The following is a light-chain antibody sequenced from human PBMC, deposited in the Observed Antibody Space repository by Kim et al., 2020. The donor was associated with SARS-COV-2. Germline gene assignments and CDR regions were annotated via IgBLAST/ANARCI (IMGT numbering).Light chain of an antibody. Sequence: SYELTQPPSVSVSPGQTASITCSGDKLGDKYACWYQQKPGQSPVLVIYQDSKRPSGIPERFSGSNSGNTATLTMSGTQAMDEADYYCQAWDSSTPVFGTGTKVTVL. V-gene: IGLV3-1*01. CDR2: QDS. CDR1: KLGDKY. CDR3: QAWDSSTPV. J-gene: IGLJ1*01.